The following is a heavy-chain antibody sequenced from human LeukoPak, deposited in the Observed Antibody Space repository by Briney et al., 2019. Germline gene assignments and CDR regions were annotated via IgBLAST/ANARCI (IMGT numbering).Heavy chain of an antibody. CDR1: GFTFSNAW. Sequence: PGGSLRLSCAASGFTFSNAWMTWVRQAPGKGLEWVGRIKSNTDGGTTDYAAPVKGRFTVSRDDSKNALYLHMNSLKTEDTAVYYCAAPKGFGSRWAPFDCWGQGTLVTVPS. J-gene: IGHJ4*02. CDR3: AAPKGFGSRWAPFDC. V-gene: IGHV3-15*01. D-gene: IGHD6-13*01. CDR2: IKSNTDGGTT.